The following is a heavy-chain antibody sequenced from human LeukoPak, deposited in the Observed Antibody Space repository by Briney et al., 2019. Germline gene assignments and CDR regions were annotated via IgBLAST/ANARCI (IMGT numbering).Heavy chain of an antibody. D-gene: IGHD1-26*01. V-gene: IGHV1-2*04. Sequence: ASVKVSCKASGYTFTAYYIHWVRQAPGQGLEWMGWLNPNSGGTNYAQKFQGWVTMTRDTSISAAYMELTKLRSDDTAIYYCARARFSGSYLLDFWGQGTLVTVSS. CDR2: LNPNSGGT. CDR1: GYTFTAYY. J-gene: IGHJ4*02. CDR3: ARARFSGSYLLDF.